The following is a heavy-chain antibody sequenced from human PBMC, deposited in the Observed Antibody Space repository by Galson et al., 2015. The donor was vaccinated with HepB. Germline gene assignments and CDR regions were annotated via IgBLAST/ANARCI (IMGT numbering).Heavy chain of an antibody. D-gene: IGHD6-19*01. CDR1: GYTFTSYY. J-gene: IGHJ4*02. V-gene: IGHV1-46*03. CDR3: ARSGSGWYFDY. Sequence: SVKVSCKASGYTFTSYYMHWVRQAPGQGLEWMGIINPSGGSTSYAQKFQGRVTMTRDTSTSTVYMELSSLGSEDTAVYYCARSGSGWYFDYWGQGTLVTVSS. CDR2: INPSGGST.